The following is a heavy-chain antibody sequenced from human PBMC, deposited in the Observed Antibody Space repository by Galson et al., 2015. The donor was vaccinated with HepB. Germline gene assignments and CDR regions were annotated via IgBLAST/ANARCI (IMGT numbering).Heavy chain of an antibody. CDR3: AHSLRGLAGLHYFDY. J-gene: IGHJ4*02. D-gene: IGHD3/OR15-3a*01. Sequence: PALVKPTPTLTLTCTFSGFSLSTSGVAVGWIRQPPGKALEWLALIYWDDDKRYSPSLKSRVTITKDTSKNQVVLTMTNMDPVDTATYYCAHSLRGLAGLHYFDYWGQGTLVTVSS. CDR2: IYWDDDK. CDR1: GFSLSTSGVA. V-gene: IGHV2-5*02.